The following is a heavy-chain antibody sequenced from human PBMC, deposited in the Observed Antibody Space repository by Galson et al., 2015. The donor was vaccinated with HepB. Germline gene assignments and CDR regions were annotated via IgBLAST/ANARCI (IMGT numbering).Heavy chain of an antibody. CDR3: ARVRFGPGAFDI. Sequence: SVKVSCKASGYTFTDYYIHWVRQVPGQGLEWMGWINPISGGTNSAQNFQDWVTMTRDTSITTAYMELSRLRSDDTAVYYCARVRFGPGAFDIWGQGTMVTVSS. CDR1: GYTFTDYY. V-gene: IGHV1-2*04. J-gene: IGHJ3*02. D-gene: IGHD3-10*01. CDR2: INPISGGT.